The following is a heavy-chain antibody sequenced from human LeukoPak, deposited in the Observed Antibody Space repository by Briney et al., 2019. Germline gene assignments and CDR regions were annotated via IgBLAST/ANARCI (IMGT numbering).Heavy chain of an antibody. J-gene: IGHJ4*02. D-gene: IGHD6-19*01. CDR2: ISSSSSTI. CDR3: ASLQWLVRDY. CDR1: GFTFSSYS. Sequence: GGSLRLSCAASGFTFSSYSMNWVRQAPGKGLEWVSYISSSSSTIYYADSVKGRFTISRDNAKNSLYLQMNSLRAEDTAVYYCASLQWLVRDYWGQGTLVTVSS. V-gene: IGHV3-48*04.